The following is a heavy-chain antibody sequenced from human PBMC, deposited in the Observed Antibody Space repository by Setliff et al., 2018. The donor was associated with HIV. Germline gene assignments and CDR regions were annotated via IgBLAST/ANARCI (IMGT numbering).Heavy chain of an antibody. D-gene: IGHD1-26*01. J-gene: IGHJ3*02. CDR3: TRGGYSGAFLDAFDI. Sequence: GASVKVSCKTSGGTFSIFSITWVRQAPGQGLEWMGSITTYNVGTNYAQKFQGRVTMTTDTSTSTAYMELRSLRSDDTAVYYCTRGGYSGAFLDAFDIWGQGTMVTVSS. CDR1: GGTFSIFS. CDR2: ITTYNVGT. V-gene: IGHV1-18*01.